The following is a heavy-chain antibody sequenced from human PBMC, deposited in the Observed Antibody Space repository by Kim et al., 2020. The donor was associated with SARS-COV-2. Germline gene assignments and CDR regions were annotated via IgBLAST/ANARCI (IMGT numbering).Heavy chain of an antibody. CDR3: AKDGRARAWWEATAMVPAGAFDI. Sequence: GGSLRLSCAASGFTFSSYAMSWVRQAPGKGLEWVSAISGSGGSTYYADSVKGRFTISRDNSKNTLYLQMNSLRAEDTAVYYCAKDGRARAWWEATAMVPAGAFDIWGQGTMVTVSS. CDR1: GFTFSSYA. V-gene: IGHV3-23*01. J-gene: IGHJ3*02. CDR2: ISGSGGST. D-gene: IGHD5-18*01.